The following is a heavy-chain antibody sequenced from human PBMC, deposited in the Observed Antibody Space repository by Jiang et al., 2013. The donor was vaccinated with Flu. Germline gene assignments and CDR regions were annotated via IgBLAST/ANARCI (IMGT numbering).Heavy chain of an antibody. D-gene: IGHD3-3*01. Sequence: KPTQTLTLTCTFSGFSLSTSGVGVGWIRQPPGKALEWLALIYWDDDKRYSPSLKSRLTITKDTSKNQVVLTMTNMDPVDTATYYCAHSQDDFSPKYYYYYYMDVWGKGTTVTVSS. CDR3: AHSQDDFSPKYYYYYYMDV. V-gene: IGHV2-5*02. CDR2: IYWDDDK. CDR1: GFSLSTSGVG. J-gene: IGHJ6*03.